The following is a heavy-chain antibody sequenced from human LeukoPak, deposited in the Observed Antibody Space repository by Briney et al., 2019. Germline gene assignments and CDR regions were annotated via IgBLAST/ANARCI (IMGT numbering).Heavy chain of an antibody. D-gene: IGHD1-7*01. CDR2: IYSSGST. V-gene: IGHV4-4*07. J-gene: IGHJ4*02. Sequence: SETLSLTCTVSGGSITNYYWSWIRRPAAKGLEWIGRIYSSGSTNYNPSLKSRVTMSVDTSKNQFSLKLSSVTAADTAVYYCARVGGITGTWFPDYWGQGTLVTVSS. CDR1: GGSITNYY. CDR3: ARVGGITGTWFPDY.